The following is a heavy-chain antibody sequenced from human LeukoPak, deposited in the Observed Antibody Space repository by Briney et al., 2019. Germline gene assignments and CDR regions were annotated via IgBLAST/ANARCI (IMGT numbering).Heavy chain of an antibody. CDR2: IYYSGST. J-gene: IGHJ5*02. CDR1: GGSVSSGSYY. Sequence: SETLSLTCTVSGGSVSSGSYYWSWIRQPPGKGLEWIGYIYYSGSTNYNPSLKSRVTISVDTSKNQFSLKLSSVTAADTAVYYCAGDLPNYDILTGYINNWFDPWGQGTLVTVSS. D-gene: IGHD3-9*01. CDR3: AGDLPNYDILTGYINNWFDP. V-gene: IGHV4-61*01.